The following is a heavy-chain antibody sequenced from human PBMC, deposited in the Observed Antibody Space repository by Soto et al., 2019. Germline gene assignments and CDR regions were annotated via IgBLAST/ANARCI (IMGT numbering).Heavy chain of an antibody. CDR1: GFTFSSYG. J-gene: IGHJ5*02. V-gene: IGHV3-33*01. CDR3: ARDYLRYYYDSSGLGAGWFDP. CDR2: IRYDGSNK. D-gene: IGHD3-22*01. Sequence: PGGSLRLSCAASGFTFSSYGMHWVRQAPGKGLEWVAVIRYDGSNKYYADSVKGRFTISRDNSKNTLYLQMNSLRAEDTAVYYCARDYLRYYYDSSGLGAGWFDPWGQGTLVTVSS.